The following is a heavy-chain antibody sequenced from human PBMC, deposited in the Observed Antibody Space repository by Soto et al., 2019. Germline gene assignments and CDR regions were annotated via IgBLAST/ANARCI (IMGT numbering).Heavy chain of an antibody. J-gene: IGHJ5*02. Sequence: GASLKVACKAAGYTLTSYYVRWGRHAPGQGLEWMGIINPSGGSTSYAQKFQGRVTMTRDTSTSTVYMELSSLRSEDTAVYYCARDLCAGCDSSGPNWFDPWGQGALVTVSS. V-gene: IGHV1-46*01. CDR1: GYTLTSYY. CDR2: INPSGGST. D-gene: IGHD3-22*01. CDR3: ARDLCAGCDSSGPNWFDP.